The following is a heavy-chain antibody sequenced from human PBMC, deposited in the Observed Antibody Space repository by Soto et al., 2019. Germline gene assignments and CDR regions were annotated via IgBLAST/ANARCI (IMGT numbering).Heavy chain of an antibody. D-gene: IGHD6-13*01. J-gene: IGHJ5*02. CDR3: ARDQSIAAAGLFTAINNWFDP. CDR2: ISAYNGNT. V-gene: IGHV1-18*01. Sequence: QVQLVQSGAEVKKPGASVKVSCKASGYTFTSYGISWVRQAPGQGLEWMGWISAYNGNTNYAQKLQGRVTMTPDTSTSTAYMELRSVRSDDTAVYYCARDQSIAAAGLFTAINNWFDPWGQGTLVTVSS. CDR1: GYTFTSYG.